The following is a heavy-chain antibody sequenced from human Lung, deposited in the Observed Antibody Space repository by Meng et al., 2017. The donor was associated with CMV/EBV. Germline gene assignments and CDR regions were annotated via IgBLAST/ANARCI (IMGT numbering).Heavy chain of an antibody. D-gene: IGHD5-12*01. Sequence: SETXSLTCTVSGDSISTYYWNWLRQSPGKGLEWIGYISDSGSTNYNPSLKSRVAFSLDTSKNQFSLKLSSVTAADTAVYYCARFDIDVEGYYGMDVWAQGTXVTVSS. J-gene: IGHJ6*02. V-gene: IGHV4-59*01. CDR3: ARFDIDVEGYYGMDV. CDR2: ISDSGST. CDR1: GDSISTYY.